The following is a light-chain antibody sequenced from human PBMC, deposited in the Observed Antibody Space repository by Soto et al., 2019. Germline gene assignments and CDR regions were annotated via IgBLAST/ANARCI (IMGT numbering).Light chain of an antibody. J-gene: IGKJ1*01. CDR2: DAS. Sequence: IGMTQSPSTFSASTGDRVSITCRATQDVGTYLAWYQQIPGKAPKLLIYDASTLQTGVPSRFSGSGSGTDFTLTISYLQSEDFGAYYCQQFYNYPRTFGQGTKVDI. V-gene: IGKV1-8*01. CDR3: QQFYNYPRT. CDR1: QDVGTY.